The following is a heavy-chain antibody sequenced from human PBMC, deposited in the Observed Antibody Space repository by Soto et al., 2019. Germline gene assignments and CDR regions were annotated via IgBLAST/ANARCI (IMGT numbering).Heavy chain of an antibody. J-gene: IGHJ3*02. D-gene: IGHD3-9*01. CDR1: GGTFSSYA. CDR3: ARDALLTGHQKPHDAFDI. CDR2: IIPIFGTA. Sequence: SVKVSCKASGGTFSSYAISWLRQAPGQGLEWMGGIIPIFGTANYAQKFQGRVTITADESTSTAYMELSSLRSEDTAVYYCARDALLTGHQKPHDAFDIWGQGTMVTVSS. V-gene: IGHV1-69*13.